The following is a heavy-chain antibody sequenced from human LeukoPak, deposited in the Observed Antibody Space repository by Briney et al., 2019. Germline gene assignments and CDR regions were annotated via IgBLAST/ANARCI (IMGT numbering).Heavy chain of an antibody. J-gene: IGHJ6*03. D-gene: IGHD1-26*01. Sequence: ASVKVSCKASGYTFTSYYMHWVRQAPGQGLEWMGIINPSGGSTSYAQKFQGRVTMTRDTSTSTVYMELSSLRSGDTAVYYCARDGGGDRYSGSYYYYYYYMDVWGKGTTVTVSS. CDR1: GYTFTSYY. V-gene: IGHV1-46*01. CDR2: INPSGGST. CDR3: ARDGGGDRYSGSYYYYYYYMDV.